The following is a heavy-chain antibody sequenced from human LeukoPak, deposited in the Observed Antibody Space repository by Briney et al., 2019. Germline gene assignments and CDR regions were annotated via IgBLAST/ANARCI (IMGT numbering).Heavy chain of an antibody. J-gene: IGHJ4*02. CDR2: ISSSSSYI. CDR3: ARDRVGATGDY. V-gene: IGHV3-21*01. CDR1: GFTFSSYS. Sequence: GGSLRLSCAASGFTFSSYSMSWVRQAPGKGLEWVSSISSSSSYIYYADSVKGRFTISRDNAKNSLYLQMNSLRAEDTAVYYCARDRVGATGDYWGQGTLVTVSS. D-gene: IGHD1-26*01.